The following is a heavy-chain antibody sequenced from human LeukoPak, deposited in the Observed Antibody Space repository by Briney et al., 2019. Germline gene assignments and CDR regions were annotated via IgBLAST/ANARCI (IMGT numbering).Heavy chain of an antibody. CDR1: GGSISGYH. D-gene: IGHD4-11*01. CDR3: ARVDSTVTTFDY. CDR2: IYYSGSI. Sequence: SETLSLTCTVSGGSISGYHWSWIRQPPGKGLGWIGYIYYSGSIKYNPSLKSRVTMSVDTSKNQFSLKLSSVTAADPTVYYCARVDSTVTTFDYWGQGTLVTVSS. J-gene: IGHJ4*02. V-gene: IGHV4-59*01.